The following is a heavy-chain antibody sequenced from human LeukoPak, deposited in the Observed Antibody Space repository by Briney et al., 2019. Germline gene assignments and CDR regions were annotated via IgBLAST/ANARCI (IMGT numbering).Heavy chain of an antibody. V-gene: IGHV4-4*07. D-gene: IGHD6-6*01. CDR3: AREAVYSRSSLDYYDYMDV. J-gene: IGHJ6*03. CDR1: GGSISNYY. Sequence: SETLSLTCTVSGGSISNYYWSWIRQPAGKGLEWIGRIYTSGSTNYNPSLKSRVTISVDQSKNQFCLKLSSVTAADTAVYYCAREAVYSRSSLDYYDYMDVWGKGTTVTVSS. CDR2: IYTSGST.